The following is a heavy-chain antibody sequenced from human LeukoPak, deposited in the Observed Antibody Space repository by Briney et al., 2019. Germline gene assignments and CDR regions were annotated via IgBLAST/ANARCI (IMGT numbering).Heavy chain of an antibody. CDR1: GFALTAARMV. J-gene: IGHJ4*02. Sequence: VSGPTLVNPTQTLKLTCDVSGFALTAARMVGSSVRQPPRKALERLALADWNDDKSYKTSLKARLAVSRDTSENQVILTMTNMDPADTATYHCVRDYFDSGSYLMDHWGQGTLVTVSS. D-gene: IGHD3-10*01. CDR2: ADWNDDK. V-gene: IGHV2-70*20. CDR3: VRDYFDSGSYLMDH.